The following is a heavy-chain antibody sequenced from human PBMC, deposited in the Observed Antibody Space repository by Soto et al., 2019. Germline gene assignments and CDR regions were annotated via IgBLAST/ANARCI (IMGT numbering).Heavy chain of an antibody. Sequence: HPGGSLRLSCAASGFNFSNHWMHWVRQRPGEGLVWVSRITSDGKSKAYAESVKGRFAISRDNAKNTLYLQMNGLTAEDTAVYYCARESGDWPLNWFDPWGLGTLVTVSS. V-gene: IGHV3-74*01. CDR2: ITSDGKSK. CDR1: GFNFSNHW. D-gene: IGHD2-21*02. CDR3: ARESGDWPLNWFDP. J-gene: IGHJ5*02.